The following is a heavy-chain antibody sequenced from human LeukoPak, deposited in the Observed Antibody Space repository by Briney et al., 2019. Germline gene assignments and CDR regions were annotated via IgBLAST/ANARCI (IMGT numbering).Heavy chain of an antibody. CDR2: ISGSGGST. CDR1: GFTFSSYA. CDR3: AKGANYDFWGGYYFDY. V-gene: IGHV3-23*01. Sequence: TGGSLRLSCAASGFTFSSYAMSWVRQAPGKGLEWVSAISGSGGSTYYADSVKGRFTISRDNSKNTLYLQMNSLRAEDTAVYYCAKGANYDFWGGYYFDYWGQGTLVTVSS. J-gene: IGHJ4*02. D-gene: IGHD3-3*01.